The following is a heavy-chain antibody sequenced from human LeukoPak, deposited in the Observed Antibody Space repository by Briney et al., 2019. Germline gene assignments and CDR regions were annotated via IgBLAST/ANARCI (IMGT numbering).Heavy chain of an antibody. V-gene: IGHV1-2*02. CDR3: ARDPNLRYDWFDP. J-gene: IGHJ5*02. CDR1: GYTFTGYY. CDR2: INPNSGGT. Sequence: ASVKVSCKASGYTFTGYYMHWVRQAPGQELEWMGWINPNSGGTNYAQKFQGRVTMTRDTSISTAYMELSRLRSDDTAVYYCARDPNLRYDWFDPWGQGTLVTVSS. D-gene: IGHD4-17*01.